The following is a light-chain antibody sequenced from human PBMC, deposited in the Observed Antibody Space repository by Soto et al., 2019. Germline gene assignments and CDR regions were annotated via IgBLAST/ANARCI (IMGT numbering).Light chain of an antibody. J-gene: IGLJ3*02. CDR2: NNN. V-gene: IGLV1-44*01. Sequence: QSALTQPPSASGTPGQRVTISCSGSNSNIGGNSVNWYQQLPLRAPKLLIYNNNQRPSGVPDRFSGSKSGTSASLAISGLQSEDEADYYCAAWDDSPNGPVFGGGTQLTVL. CDR1: NSNIGGNS. CDR3: AAWDDSPNGPV.